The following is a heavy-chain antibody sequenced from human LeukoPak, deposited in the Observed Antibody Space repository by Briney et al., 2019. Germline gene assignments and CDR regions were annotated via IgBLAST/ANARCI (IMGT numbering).Heavy chain of an antibody. D-gene: IGHD1-26*01. J-gene: IGHJ6*02. CDR1: GFTFSSYS. CDR2: ISSGSSYI. Sequence: GGSLRLSCAASGFTFSSYSMNWVRQAPGKGLEWVSSISSGSSYIYYADSVKGRFTISRDNAKNSLYLQMNSLRAEDTAVYYCARDLGNYGMDVWGQGTTVTVSS. CDR3: ARDLGNYGMDV. V-gene: IGHV3-21*01.